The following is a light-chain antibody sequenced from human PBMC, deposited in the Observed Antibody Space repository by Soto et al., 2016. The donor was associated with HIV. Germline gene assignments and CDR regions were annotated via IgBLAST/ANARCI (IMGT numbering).Light chain of an antibody. V-gene: IGKV1-NL1*01. Sequence: IQMTQSPSSLSASIGDRVTITCRASQAISNSLGWYQQKPGKAPKLLVYGTSILQSGVPSRFSGSRSGTDYSLSISSLQPEDFATYYCQQYQSYSITFGGGTKVEIK. CDR1: QAISNS. CDR3: QQYQSYSIT. CDR2: GTS. J-gene: IGKJ4*01.